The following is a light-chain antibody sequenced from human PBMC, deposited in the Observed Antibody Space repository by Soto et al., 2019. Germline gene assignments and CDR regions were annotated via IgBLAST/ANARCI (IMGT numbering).Light chain of an antibody. CDR3: QQYDSTFPFT. CDR1: QSVLSTSNNKNY. V-gene: IGKV4-1*01. Sequence: DIVMTQSPDSLAVSLGARAAINCKSSQSVLSTSNNKNYLGWYQQKPGQPPKLLIYWASIRESGVPDRFSGSGSGTDFTLTISSLQAEDVAVDYCQQYDSTFPFTFGPGTKVDIK. CDR2: WAS. J-gene: IGKJ3*01.